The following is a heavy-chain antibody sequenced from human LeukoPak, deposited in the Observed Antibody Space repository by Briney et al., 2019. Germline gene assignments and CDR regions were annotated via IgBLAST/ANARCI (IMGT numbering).Heavy chain of an antibody. CDR2: ITPIFGTA. Sequence: ASVKVSCKASGGTFSSYAISWVRQAPGQGLEWMGGITPIFGTANYAQKFQGRVTITADESTSTAYMELSSLRSEDTAVYYCARWYSGSYYGYFQHWGQGTLVTVSS. CDR3: ARWYSGSYYGYFQH. D-gene: IGHD1-26*01. CDR1: GGTFSSYA. J-gene: IGHJ1*01. V-gene: IGHV1-69*13.